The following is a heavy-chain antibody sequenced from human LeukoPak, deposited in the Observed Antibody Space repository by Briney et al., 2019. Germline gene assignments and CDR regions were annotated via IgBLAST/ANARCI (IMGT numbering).Heavy chain of an antibody. J-gene: IGHJ4*02. D-gene: IGHD6-13*01. CDR1: GYSFTSYW. V-gene: IGHV5-51*01. CDR2: IHPGDAET. CDR3: ARDSSSWYVDY. Sequence: PGESLKISCQGSGYSFTSYWIGWVRQMPGKGLEWMGIIHPGDAETRYSPSLQGQVTISADKSISTAYLQWSSLKASDTAIYYCARDSSSWYVDYWGQGTLVTVSS.